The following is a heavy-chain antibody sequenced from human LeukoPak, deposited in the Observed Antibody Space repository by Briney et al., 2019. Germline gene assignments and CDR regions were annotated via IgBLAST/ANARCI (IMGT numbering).Heavy chain of an antibody. CDR1: GGTFSTYS. D-gene: IGHD3-10*01. J-gene: IGHJ3*02. CDR2: IIPILSQS. CDR3: ATGGAYRDALDI. Sequence: SVRVSCKTSGGTFSTYSINWVRQAPGQGLEWMGRIIPILSQSDYAQKFQGTVSITADEFTETAYMELSSLRSDDTAVYYCATGGAYRDALDIWGQGTMVTVSS. V-gene: IGHV1-69*11.